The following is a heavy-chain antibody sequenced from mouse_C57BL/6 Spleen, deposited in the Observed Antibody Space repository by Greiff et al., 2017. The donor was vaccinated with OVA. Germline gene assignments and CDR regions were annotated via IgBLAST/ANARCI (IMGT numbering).Heavy chain of an antibody. D-gene: IGHD2-5*01. J-gene: IGHJ2*01. CDR1: GYTFTDYN. CDR2: INPNNGGT. V-gene: IGHV1-22*01. Sequence: EVQRVESGPELVKPGASVKMSCKASGYTFTDYNMHWVKQSHGKSLEWIGYINPNNGGTSYNQKFKGKATLTVNKSSSTAYMELRSLTSEDSAVYYCARRGYSNYLDYWGQGTTLTVSS. CDR3: ARRGYSNYLDY.